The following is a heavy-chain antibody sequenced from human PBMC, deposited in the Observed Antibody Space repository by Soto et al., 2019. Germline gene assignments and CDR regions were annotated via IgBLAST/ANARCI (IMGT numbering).Heavy chain of an antibody. CDR3: ARDLGLYYYDSSDKDY. V-gene: IGHV1-18*01. CDR1: GYTFTSYG. Sequence: GASVKVSCKASGYTFTSYGISWVRQAPGQGLEWMGWISAYNGNTNYAQKLQGRVTMTTDTSTSTAYMELRSLRSDDTAVYYCARDLGLYYYDSSDKDYWGQGTLVTVSS. J-gene: IGHJ4*02. D-gene: IGHD3-22*01. CDR2: ISAYNGNT.